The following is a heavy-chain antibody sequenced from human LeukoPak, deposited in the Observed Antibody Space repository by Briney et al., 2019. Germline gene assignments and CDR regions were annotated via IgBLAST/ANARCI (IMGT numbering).Heavy chain of an antibody. J-gene: IGHJ4*02. V-gene: IGHV1-8*03. CDR3: AIDSSGYYYRLDY. CDR1: GYTFTSYD. D-gene: IGHD3-22*01. CDR2: MNPNSGNT. Sequence: ASVKVSCKASGYTFTSYDINWVRQATGQGLEWMGWMNPNSGNTGYAQKFQGRVTITRNTSISTAYMELSSLGSEDTAVYYCAIDSSGYYYRLDYWGQGTLVTVSS.